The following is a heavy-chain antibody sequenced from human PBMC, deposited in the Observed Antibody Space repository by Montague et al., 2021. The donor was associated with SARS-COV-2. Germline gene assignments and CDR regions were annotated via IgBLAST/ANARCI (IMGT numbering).Heavy chain of an antibody. Sequence: SETLSLTCAVYGGSFTGNYWTWIRQPPGKGLEWIREINHSGSSNYNPSLESRVTMSVDTSKNQFSPRLNSVSAADTAVYYCARAQVTIFGVLIMLPAAGAVDVWGQGTTVTVSS. CDR3: ARAQVTIFGVLIMLPAAGAVDV. CDR1: GGSFTGNY. V-gene: IGHV4-34*01. D-gene: IGHD3-3*01. CDR2: INHSGSS. J-gene: IGHJ3*01.